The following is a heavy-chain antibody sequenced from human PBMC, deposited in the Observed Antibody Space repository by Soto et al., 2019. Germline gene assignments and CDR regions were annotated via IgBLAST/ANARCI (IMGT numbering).Heavy chain of an antibody. Sequence: GGSLRLSCAGSGFTFRSYAMHGVRQAPGKGLEWVAVISYDGSNKNYADSVKGRFTISRDNSKNTLYLQMNSLRAEDTAVYYCARGPSSLTRFDYWGQGTLVTVSS. J-gene: IGHJ4*02. CDR2: ISYDGSNK. V-gene: IGHV3-30-3*01. D-gene: IGHD2-2*01. CDR3: ARGPSSLTRFDY. CDR1: GFTFRSYA.